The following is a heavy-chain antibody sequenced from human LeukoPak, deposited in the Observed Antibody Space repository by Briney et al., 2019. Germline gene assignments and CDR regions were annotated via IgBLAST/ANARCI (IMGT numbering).Heavy chain of an antibody. CDR3: AADKDDIVATIEV. V-gene: IGHV1-58*01. D-gene: IGHD5-12*01. CDR2: IVVGSGNT. J-gene: IGHJ4*02. CDR1: GFTFTSSA. Sequence: SVRVSCKASGFTFTSSAVQWVRQARGQRLEWIGWIVVGSGNTNYAQKFQERVTITRDMSTSTAYMELSSLRSEDTAVYYCAADKDDIVATIEVWGQGTLVTVSS.